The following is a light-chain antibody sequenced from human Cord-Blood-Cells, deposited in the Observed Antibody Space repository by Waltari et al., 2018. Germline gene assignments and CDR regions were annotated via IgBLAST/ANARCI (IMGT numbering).Light chain of an antibody. CDR2: DAS. CDR1: QSVSSY. J-gene: IGKJ1*01. CDR3: QQRSNWPPT. Sequence: EIVMTQSPATQSVSPGERATLSCRASQSVSSYLAWYQQKPGQAPRLLIYDASNRATGIPARFSGSGSGTDFTLTISSLEPEDFAVYYCQQRSNWPPTFGQGTKVEIK. V-gene: IGKV3-11*01.